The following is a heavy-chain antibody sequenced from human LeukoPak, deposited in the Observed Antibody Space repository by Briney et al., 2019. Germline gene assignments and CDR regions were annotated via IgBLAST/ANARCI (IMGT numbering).Heavy chain of an antibody. Sequence: GGSLRLSCAASRFTFSSNWMHWVRQVPGKGLVWVSRINRDGSTSSYADFVKGRVTISRDNAKNTMYLQMNSLRAEDTAVYYCARDQVSIAGTGIDYWGQGTLVTVSS. V-gene: IGHV3-74*01. D-gene: IGHD6-13*01. CDR2: INRDGSTS. CDR3: ARDQVSIAGTGIDY. J-gene: IGHJ4*02. CDR1: RFTFSSNW.